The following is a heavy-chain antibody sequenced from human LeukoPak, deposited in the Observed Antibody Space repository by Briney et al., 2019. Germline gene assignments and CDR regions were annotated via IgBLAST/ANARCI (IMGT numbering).Heavy chain of an antibody. J-gene: IGHJ4*02. CDR3: ARGIRWASDY. D-gene: IGHD4-23*01. CDR1: GFAFSRYG. CDR2: ITSNGGTT. V-gene: IGHV3-64*01. Sequence: GGSLRLSCAASGFAFSRYGMVWVRQAPGKGLEYVSGITSNGGTTYYGNSVKGRFTISRDNSKDTLYLQMGSLRTEDMAVYYCARGIRWASDYWGQGTLVTVAS.